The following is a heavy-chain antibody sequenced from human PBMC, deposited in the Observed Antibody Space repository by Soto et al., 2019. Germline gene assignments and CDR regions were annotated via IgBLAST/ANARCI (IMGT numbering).Heavy chain of an antibody. Sequence: EVQLVESGGGLVQPGGSLKLSCAASGFIFSGSAVHWVRQASGKGLARVGRILSKAGNYATAYPASMKGRFTISRDDSENTAFLQMNCLKTEDTAVYYCIRGGSPYYYYYWGQGTLVAVSS. CDR1: GFIFSGSA. J-gene: IGHJ4*02. V-gene: IGHV3-73*01. CDR2: ILSKAGNYAT. CDR3: IRGGSPYYYYY.